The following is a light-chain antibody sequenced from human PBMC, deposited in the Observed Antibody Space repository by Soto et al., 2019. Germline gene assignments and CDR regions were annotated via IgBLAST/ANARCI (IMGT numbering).Light chain of an antibody. V-gene: IGLV2-23*01. CDR2: EGS. CDR1: SSDVGSYNL. Sequence: QFALTQPASVSGSPGQSITISCTGTSSDVGSYNLVSWYQQHPGKAPKLMIYEGSKRPSGVSNRFSGSKSGNTASLTISGLQAEDEADYYCCSYAGTSYVFGTGTKVTVL. J-gene: IGLJ1*01. CDR3: CSYAGTSYV.